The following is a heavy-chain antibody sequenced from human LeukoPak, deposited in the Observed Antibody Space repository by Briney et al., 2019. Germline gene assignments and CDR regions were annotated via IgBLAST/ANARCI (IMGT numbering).Heavy chain of an antibody. D-gene: IGHD6-19*01. CDR3: ARGPGIAVAGTGGYFDY. CDR2: IYSGGST. V-gene: IGHV3-53*04. Sequence: GGSLKLSCAASGFTVSSNYMNWVRQAPGKGLEWVSVIYSGGSTYYADSGKGRFTISRHNSKNTLYLQMNSLRAEDTAVYYCARGPGIAVAGTGGYFDYWGQGTLVTVSS. CDR1: GFTVSSNY. J-gene: IGHJ4*02.